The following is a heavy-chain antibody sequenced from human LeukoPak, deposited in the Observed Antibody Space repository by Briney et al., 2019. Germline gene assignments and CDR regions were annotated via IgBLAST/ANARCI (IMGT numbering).Heavy chain of an antibody. D-gene: IGHD6-13*01. CDR3: ASRGIAAAGTWHDY. CDR2: ISSSSSYI. V-gene: IGHV3-21*01. CDR1: GFTFSSYS. Sequence: GGSLRLSCAASGFTFSSYSMNWVRQAPGKGLEWVSSISSSSSYIYYADSVKGRLNISRDNAKNSLYLQMNSLRAEDTAVYYCASRGIAAAGTWHDYWGQGTLVTVSS. J-gene: IGHJ4*02.